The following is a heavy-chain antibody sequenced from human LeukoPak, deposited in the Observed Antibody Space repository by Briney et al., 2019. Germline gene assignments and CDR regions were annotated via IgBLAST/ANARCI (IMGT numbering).Heavy chain of an antibody. Sequence: ESLKISCKGSGYSFTSYWIGWVRQMPGKGLEWIGYIYYSGSTNYNPSLKSRVTISVDTSKNQFSLKLSSMTAADTAVYYCARRESSSWYNWFDPWGQGTLVTVSS. CDR1: GYSFTSYW. V-gene: IGHV4-59*08. J-gene: IGHJ5*02. CDR2: IYYSGST. D-gene: IGHD6-13*01. CDR3: ARRESSSWYNWFDP.